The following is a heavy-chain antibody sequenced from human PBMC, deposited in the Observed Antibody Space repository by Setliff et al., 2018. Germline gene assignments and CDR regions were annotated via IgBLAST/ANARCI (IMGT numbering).Heavy chain of an antibody. D-gene: IGHD3-22*01. CDR1: GALLSSKTSY. Sequence: SETLSLTCTVSGALLSSKTSYWGWIRQPPGKGLEWIGSISYSGTTYYNPSLKSRVTISVDTSKNQFSLSLSSVTAADTALYYCARQTPVSLYDNMVGFDPWGQGALVTVSS. J-gene: IGHJ5*02. CDR3: ARQTPVSLYDNMVGFDP. V-gene: IGHV4-39*01. CDR2: ISYSGTT.